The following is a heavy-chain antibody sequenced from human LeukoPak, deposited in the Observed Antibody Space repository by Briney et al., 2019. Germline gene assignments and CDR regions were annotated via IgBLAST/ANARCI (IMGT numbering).Heavy chain of an antibody. J-gene: IGHJ4*02. CDR3: ARDRDSSGYYSYYFDY. V-gene: IGHV3-64*01. D-gene: IGHD3-22*01. CDR2: ISSNGGST. CDR1: GFTFSSYA. Sequence: GGSLRLSCAASGFTFSSYAMHWVRQAPGKGLEYVSAISSNGGSTYYANSVKGRFTISRDNSKNTLYLQMNSLKAEDTAVYYCARDRDSSGYYSYYFDYWGQGTLVTVSS.